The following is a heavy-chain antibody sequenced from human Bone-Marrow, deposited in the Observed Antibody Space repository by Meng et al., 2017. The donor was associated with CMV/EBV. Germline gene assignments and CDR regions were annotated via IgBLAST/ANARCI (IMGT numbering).Heavy chain of an antibody. D-gene: IGHD3-10*01. CDR1: GFTFSSYW. CDR3: ASDRGSIGY. V-gene: IGHV3-7*01. CDR2: IKQDGSEK. Sequence: GESLKISCAASGFTFSSYWMSWVRQAPGKGLEWVANIKQDGSEKYYVDSVKGRFTISRDNAKNSLYLQMNSLRAEDTAVYYCASDRGSIGYWGQGTLGTVSS. J-gene: IGHJ4*02.